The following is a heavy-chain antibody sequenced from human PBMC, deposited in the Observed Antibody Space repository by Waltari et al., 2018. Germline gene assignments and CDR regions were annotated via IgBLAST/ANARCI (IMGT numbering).Heavy chain of an antibody. CDR2: IKSDGSAT. D-gene: IGHD1-26*01. CDR1: GFTFSTFW. Sequence: EVQLVESGGDLVQPGGSLRLSCAASGFTFSTFWVHWVRQVPGKGLVWVSRIKSDGSATSYADSVKGRFTISGDNAKNTVYLQMNSLRAEDTAVYHCASDVHSGRYGWFDPWGQGTLVTVSS. J-gene: IGHJ5*02. V-gene: IGHV3-74*01. CDR3: ASDVHSGRYGWFDP.